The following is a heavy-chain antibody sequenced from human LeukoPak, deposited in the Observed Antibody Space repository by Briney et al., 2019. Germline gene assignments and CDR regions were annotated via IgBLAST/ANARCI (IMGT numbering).Heavy chain of an antibody. CDR3: ARDSDILTGYGWFDP. J-gene: IGHJ5*02. V-gene: IGHV3-74*01. CDR2: INSDGSST. D-gene: IGHD3-9*01. Sequence: PGGSLRLSCAASGFTFSSYWMHWVRQAPGKGLVWVSRINSDGSSTSCADSVKGRFTISRDNAKNTLYLQMNSLRAEDTAVYYCARDSDILTGYGWFDPWGQGTLVTVSS. CDR1: GFTFSSYW.